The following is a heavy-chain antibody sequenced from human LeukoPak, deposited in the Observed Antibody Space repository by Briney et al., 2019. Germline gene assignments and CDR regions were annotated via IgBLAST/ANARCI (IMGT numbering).Heavy chain of an antibody. CDR2: IYHSGST. D-gene: IGHD3-10*01. J-gene: IGHJ6*04. CDR1: GYSISSTYY. CDR3: ARVRLYYYGSGNFGPMDV. Sequence: SETLSLTCSVSGYSISSTYYWGWIRQSPGKGLEWIGSIYHSGSTYYNPSLKSRVTISVDTSTNQFSLKVSSVTAADTAVYYCARVRLYYYGSGNFGPMDVWGKGTTVTISS. V-gene: IGHV4-38-2*02.